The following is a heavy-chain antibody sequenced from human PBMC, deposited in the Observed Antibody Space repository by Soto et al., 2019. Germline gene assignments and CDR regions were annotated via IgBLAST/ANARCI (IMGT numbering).Heavy chain of an antibody. V-gene: IGHV3-23*01. CDR1: GFTFSSYA. Sequence: GGSLRLSCAASGFTFSSYAMSWVRQAPGKGLEWVSAISGSGGSTYYADSVKGRFTISRDNSKNTLYLQMNSLRAEDTAVYYCAKDGIMITFGGVIGLFDYWGQGTLVTVSS. CDR2: ISGSGGST. J-gene: IGHJ4*02. CDR3: AKDGIMITFGGVIGLFDY. D-gene: IGHD3-16*02.